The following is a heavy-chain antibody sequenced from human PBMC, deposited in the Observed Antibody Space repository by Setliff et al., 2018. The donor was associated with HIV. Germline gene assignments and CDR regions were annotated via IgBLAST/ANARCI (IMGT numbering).Heavy chain of an antibody. D-gene: IGHD3-10*01. CDR2: INHSGST. CDR3: ARGRKKVRGPYNWFDP. J-gene: IGHJ5*02. Sequence: SETLSLTCAVYGGSFSGYYWSWIRQPPGKGLEWIGEINHSGSTNYNPSLKSRVTISVDTSKNQFSLKLSSVTAADTAVCYCARGRKKVRGPYNWFDPWGQGTLVTVSS. V-gene: IGHV4-34*01. CDR1: GGSFSGYY.